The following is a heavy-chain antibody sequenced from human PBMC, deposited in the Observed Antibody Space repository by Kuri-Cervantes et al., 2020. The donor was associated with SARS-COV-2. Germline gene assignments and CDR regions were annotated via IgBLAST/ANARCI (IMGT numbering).Heavy chain of an antibody. Sequence: SETLSLTCTVSGGSISSGSYYWSWIRQPAGKGLEWIGRIYTSGSTNYNPSLKSRVTISVDTSKNQFSLKLSSVTAADTAVYYCARGRADIWGRGTMVTVSS. CDR2: IYTSGST. CDR1: GGSISSGSYY. CDR3: ARGRADI. V-gene: IGHV4-61*02. J-gene: IGHJ3*02.